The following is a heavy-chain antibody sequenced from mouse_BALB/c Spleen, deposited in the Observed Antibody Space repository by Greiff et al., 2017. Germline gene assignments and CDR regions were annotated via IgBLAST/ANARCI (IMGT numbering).Heavy chain of an antibody. J-gene: IGHJ2*01. CDR3: KTYSPHFDY. CDR1: GFTFSSYT. V-gene: IGHV5-6-4*01. D-gene: IGHD1-3*01. Sequence: DVMLVESGGGLVKPGGSLKLSCAASGFTFSSYTMSWVRQTPEKRLEWVATISSGGSYTYYPESVKGRFTISRDKAKNTLYLQMSSLKSEDTAMYDGKTYSPHFDYWGQGTTLTVSS. CDR2: ISSGGSYT.